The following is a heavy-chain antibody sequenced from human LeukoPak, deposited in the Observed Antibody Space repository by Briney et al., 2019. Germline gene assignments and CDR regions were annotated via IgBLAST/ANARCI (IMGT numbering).Heavy chain of an antibody. D-gene: IGHD3-10*01. V-gene: IGHV4-34*01. CDR1: GGSFSGYY. J-gene: IGHJ4*02. CDR3: ARDSKYYNWGSYYDY. CDR2: INHSGST. Sequence: PSETLSLTCTVYGGSFSGYYWSWIRQPPGKGLEWIGEINHSGSTNYNPSLKSRVTMSVDTSTNQFSLKLSSVTAADTALYYCARDSKYYNWGSYYDYWGQGTLVTVSS.